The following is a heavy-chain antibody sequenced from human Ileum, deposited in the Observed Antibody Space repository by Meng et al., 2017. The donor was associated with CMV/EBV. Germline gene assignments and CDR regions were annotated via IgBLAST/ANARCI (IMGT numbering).Heavy chain of an antibody. D-gene: IGHD6-6*01. CDR1: GYTFTDYY. Sequence: SVKVSCKASGYTFTDYYMHWVRQAPGQGLEWMGRIHPNSGDTVYAQKFQGRVTLTRDTSISTAYMEVSSLRSDDTAVYYCARKYRDYWGQGTLVTVSS. V-gene: IGHV1-2*06. J-gene: IGHJ4*02. CDR3: ARKYRDY. CDR2: IHPNSGDT.